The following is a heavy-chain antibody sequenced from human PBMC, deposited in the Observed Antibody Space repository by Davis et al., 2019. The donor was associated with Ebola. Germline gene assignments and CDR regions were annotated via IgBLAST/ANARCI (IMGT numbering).Heavy chain of an antibody. CDR3: AREDGLGEVVVVDY. D-gene: IGHD2-15*01. CDR1: GGTFSSYA. CDR2: ISAYNGNT. J-gene: IGHJ4*02. V-gene: IGHV1-69*10. Sequence: SVKVSCKASGGTFSSYAISWVRQAPGQGLEWMGWISAYNGNTNYAQKFQGRVTITADKSTSTAYMELSSLRSEDTAVYYCAREDGLGEVVVVDYWGQGTLVTVSS.